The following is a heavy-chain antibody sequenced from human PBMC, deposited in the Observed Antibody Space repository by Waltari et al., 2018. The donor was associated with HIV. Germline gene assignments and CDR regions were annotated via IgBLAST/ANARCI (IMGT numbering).Heavy chain of an antibody. J-gene: IGHJ6*02. CDR1: GFTFDDYA. V-gene: IGHV3-9*01. CDR3: AKDRGTGTTVYYYYGMDV. D-gene: IGHD1-7*01. Sequence: EVQLVESGGGLVQHGRSLRLSCAASGFTFDDYAMHWVRQAPGKGLEWVSGSSWNSGSKGYADSVKGRFTISRDNAKNSLYLQMNSLRAEDTALYYCAKDRGTGTTVYYYYGMDVWGQGTTVTVSS. CDR2: SSWNSGSK.